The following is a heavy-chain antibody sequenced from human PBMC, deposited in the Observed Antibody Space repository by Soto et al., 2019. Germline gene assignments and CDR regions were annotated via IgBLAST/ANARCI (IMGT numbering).Heavy chain of an antibody. V-gene: IGHV3-13*05. CDR1: GFSFRDYD. Sequence: EVQLVESGGGSVQPGETLRRSCAASGFSFRDYDMHWLRQRKGKGLEWVSALGAPRFPYSVGSVQGRFSVSRANAQNSLFLEMHNLRVDDTAVYFPARAYLGRLPRRADYNSATHVWGRGTTVSVSS. CDR2: LGAPRFP. D-gene: IGHD4-4*01. CDR3: ARAYLGRLPRRADYNSATHV. J-gene: IGHJ6*02.